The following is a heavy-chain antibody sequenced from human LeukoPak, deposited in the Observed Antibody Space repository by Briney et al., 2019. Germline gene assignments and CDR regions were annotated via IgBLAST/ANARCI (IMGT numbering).Heavy chain of an antibody. J-gene: IGHJ4*02. CDR3: AEGTAG. CDR1: GFTFSSYW. D-gene: IGHD1-1*01. Sequence: GGSLRLSCAASGFTFSSYWMIWVRQAPGKGLEWVANINQDGSEKFYVDSVRGRFTISRDNAKNSLYLQMNSLRAEDTAVYYCAEGTAGWGQGTLVSVSS. V-gene: IGHV3-7*01. CDR2: INQDGSEK.